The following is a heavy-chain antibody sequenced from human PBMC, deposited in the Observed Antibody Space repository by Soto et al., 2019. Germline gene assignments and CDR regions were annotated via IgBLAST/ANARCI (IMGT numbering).Heavy chain of an antibody. Sequence: QVQLQESGPGLVKPSQTLSLTCTVSGGSISNGGYYWSWIRQHPGKGLEWIGYIYYSGSTYYNPSLKSRVTISVDTSKNQFSLKLSSVTAADTAVYYCARVLYYYGSGSYFHGMDVWGQGTTVTVSS. V-gene: IGHV4-31*03. D-gene: IGHD3-10*01. CDR1: GGSISNGGYY. CDR2: IYYSGST. J-gene: IGHJ6*02. CDR3: ARVLYYYGSGSYFHGMDV.